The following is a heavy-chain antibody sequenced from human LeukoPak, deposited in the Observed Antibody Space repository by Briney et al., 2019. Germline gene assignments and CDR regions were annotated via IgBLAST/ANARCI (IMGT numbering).Heavy chain of an antibody. CDR3: ARLSYDILTGYSPPYDY. J-gene: IGHJ4*02. V-gene: IGHV5-51*01. D-gene: IGHD3-9*01. CDR1: GYNFTSYW. CDR2: IYPGDSDT. Sequence: GESLKISCKGSGYNFTSYWIGWVRQMPGKGLEWMGIIYPGDSDTRYSPSFQGQVTISADKSISTAYLQWSSLKASDTAMYYCARLSYDILTGYSPPYDYWGQGTLVTVSS.